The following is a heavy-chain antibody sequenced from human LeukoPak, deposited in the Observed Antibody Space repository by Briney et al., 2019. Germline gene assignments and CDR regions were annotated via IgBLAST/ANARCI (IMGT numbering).Heavy chain of an antibody. V-gene: IGHV1-69*05. CDR1: GGTFSSYA. CDR2: IIPIFGTA. D-gene: IGHD6-13*01. CDR3: ARDRSTVSGIAAAGYFDY. J-gene: IGHJ4*02. Sequence: SVKVSCKASGGTFSSYAISWVRQAPGQGLEWMGGIIPIFGTANYAQKFQGRVTITTDESTSTACMELSSLRSEDTAVYYCARDRSTVSGIAAAGYFDYWGQGTLVTVSS.